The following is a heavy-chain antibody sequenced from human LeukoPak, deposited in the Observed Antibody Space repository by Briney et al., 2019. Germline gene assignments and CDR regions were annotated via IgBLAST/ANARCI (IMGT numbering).Heavy chain of an antibody. CDR3: ATLIVGGGDH. J-gene: IGHJ4*02. CDR2: IGGSGRTI. CDR1: GFTFSSYE. V-gene: IGHV3-48*03. D-gene: IGHD1-26*01. Sequence: GGSLRLSCAASGFTFSSYEMIWVRQPPGTGLEWVSYIGGSGRTIFYADSVKGQFTISRDNAKNSLYLQMNSLRAEDTAVYYCATLIVGGGDHWGQGTLVTVSS.